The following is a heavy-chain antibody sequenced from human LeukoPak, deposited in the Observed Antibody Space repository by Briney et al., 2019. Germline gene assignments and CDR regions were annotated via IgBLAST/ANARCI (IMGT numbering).Heavy chain of an antibody. D-gene: IGHD2-2*01. CDR2: IKQDGSEK. V-gene: IGHV3-7*01. CDR3: ARGPREYCSSTSCSSDY. J-gene: IGHJ4*02. CDR1: GFNLGSNW. Sequence: PGGSLRLSCAASGFNLGSNWMSWVRQAPGKGLEWLANIKQDGSEKYYVDSVKGRFTIFRDNAKNSLYLQMNSLRAEDTAVYYCARGPREYCSSTSCSSDYWGQGTLVTVSS.